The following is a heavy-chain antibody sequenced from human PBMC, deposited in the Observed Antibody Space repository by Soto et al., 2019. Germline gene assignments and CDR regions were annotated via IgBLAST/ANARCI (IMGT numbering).Heavy chain of an antibody. V-gene: IGHV2-5*02. CDR1: GFSLSTSGVG. Sequence: QISLKESGPPLVKPTQTLTLTCTFSGFSLSTSGVGVAWIRQPPGKALEWLALLYWDNEMRYSPSLQSRLTIXRXXSKNQVVLTMTNMDPMDTATYYCAQTHMIPLTFESWGQGTLVTVSS. CDR3: AQTHMIPLTFES. D-gene: IGHD3-16*01. J-gene: IGHJ4*02. CDR2: LYWDNEM.